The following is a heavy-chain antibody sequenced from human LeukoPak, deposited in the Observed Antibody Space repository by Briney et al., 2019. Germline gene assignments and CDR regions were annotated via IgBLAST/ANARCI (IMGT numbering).Heavy chain of an antibody. CDR2: IGSGGSDI. CDR3: ARDHGGATFQH. J-gene: IGHJ1*01. D-gene: IGHD1-26*01. V-gene: IGHV3-21*01. CDR1: GFSFSSHS. Sequence: KSGGSLRLSCAVSGFSFSSHSMSWVLQAPGKGLEWVSSIGSGGSDIYYEDSVKGRFTISRDNGKNSLYLQMNSLGPEDTAVYYCARDHGGATFQHWGQGTLVTVSS.